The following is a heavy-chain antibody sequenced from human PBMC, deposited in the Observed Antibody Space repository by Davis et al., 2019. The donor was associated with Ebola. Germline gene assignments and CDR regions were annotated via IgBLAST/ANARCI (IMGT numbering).Heavy chain of an antibody. CDR3: ARGRYYGP. CDR1: GFTFSNYI. J-gene: IGHJ3*01. V-gene: IGHV3-23*01. D-gene: IGHD3-10*01. CDR2: FIDSGGAT. Sequence: PGGSLRLSCAASGFTFSNYIMSWVRQSPGKGLEWVSSFIDSGGATYYADSVKGRFTVSRDNSKNTLYLHMNSLRVEDTAVYYCARGRYYGPWGHGTMVTVSS.